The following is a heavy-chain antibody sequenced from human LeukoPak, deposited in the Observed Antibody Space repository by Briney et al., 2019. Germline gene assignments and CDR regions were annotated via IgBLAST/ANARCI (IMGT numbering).Heavy chain of an antibody. CDR3: ARESYSSSYLFDF. CDR2: IFTSGST. CDR1: GASISTYY. Sequence: PSETLSLTCTVSGASISTYYWSWIRQSPGKGLEWIGRIFTSGSTNYNPSLKSRVTMSVDTSKNQISLKVNSLTAADTAVYSCARESYSSSYLFDFWGQGTLVTVSS. J-gene: IGHJ4*02. V-gene: IGHV4-4*07. D-gene: IGHD6-6*01.